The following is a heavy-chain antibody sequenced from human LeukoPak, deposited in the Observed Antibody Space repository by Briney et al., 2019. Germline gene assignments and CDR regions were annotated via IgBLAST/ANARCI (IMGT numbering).Heavy chain of an antibody. CDR2: INPNTGGR. CDR1: GYTFTDYY. J-gene: IGHJ3*02. Sequence: ASVKVSCKTSGYTFTDYYFHWVRQAPGQGLGWMGWINPNTGGRGYAHKFQGRVTMTSDTSISAAYMELRSLRSDDTAVYYCARGALGYGADLFDIWGQGTMVTVSS. V-gene: IGHV1-2*07. D-gene: IGHD4-17*01. CDR3: ARGALGYGADLFDI.